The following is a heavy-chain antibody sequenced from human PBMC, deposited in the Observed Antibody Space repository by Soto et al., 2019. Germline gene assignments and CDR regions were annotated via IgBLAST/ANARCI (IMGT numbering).Heavy chain of an antibody. J-gene: IGHJ4*02. Sequence: QVQLVQSGAEVKKPGSSVKVSCKASGSTFSSYTISWVRQAPGQGLEWMGGIIPSFGAANYAQRFQARVTITADQSTRTAYMELGSLRSEDTAVYYCARLAVAGTVDYWGQGTLVTVSS. CDR1: GSTFSSYT. D-gene: IGHD6-13*01. CDR3: ARLAVAGTVDY. CDR2: IIPSFGAA. V-gene: IGHV1-69*12.